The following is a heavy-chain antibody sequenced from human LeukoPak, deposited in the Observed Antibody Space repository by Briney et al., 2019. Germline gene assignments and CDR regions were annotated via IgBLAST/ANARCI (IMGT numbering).Heavy chain of an antibody. CDR1: GGTFSSYA. J-gene: IGHJ5*02. V-gene: IGHV1-69*01. D-gene: IGHD5-12*01. Sequence: ASVKVSCKASGGTFSSYAISWVRQAPGQGLEWMGGIIPIFGTANYAQKFQGRVTITADESTSTAYMELSSLRSEDTAVYYCARDPGYSGYDGVEDWFDPWGQGTLVTVSS. CDR3: ARDPGYSGYDGVEDWFDP. CDR2: IIPIFGTA.